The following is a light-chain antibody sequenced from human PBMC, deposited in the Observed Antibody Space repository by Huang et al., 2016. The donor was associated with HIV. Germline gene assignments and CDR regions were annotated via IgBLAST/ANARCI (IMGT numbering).Light chain of an antibody. V-gene: IGKV3-15*01. J-gene: IGKJ1*01. CDR1: QSVFKT. CDR3: QQYNTSPRT. Sequence: PGESATLSCRASQSVFKTLAWYQQKPGQAPKLLIYGSSTRAAGIPARFSGSGSGTDFTLTISSLQSEDFAVYYCQQYNTSPRTFGQGTKVEV. CDR2: GSS.